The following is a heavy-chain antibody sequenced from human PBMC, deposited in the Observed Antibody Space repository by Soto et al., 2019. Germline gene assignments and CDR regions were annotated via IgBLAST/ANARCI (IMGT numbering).Heavy chain of an antibody. CDR2: IYYSGST. CDR1: GGSINSYY. J-gene: IGHJ4*02. CDR3: ARHRASGWPYFDY. Sequence: SETLSLTCTVSGGSINSYYWSWIRQPPGKGLEWIGYIYYSGSTNYNPFLKSRVTISVDTSKNQFSLKLSSVTAADTAVYYCARHRASGWPYFDYWGQGTLVTVSS. D-gene: IGHD6-19*01. V-gene: IGHV4-59*08.